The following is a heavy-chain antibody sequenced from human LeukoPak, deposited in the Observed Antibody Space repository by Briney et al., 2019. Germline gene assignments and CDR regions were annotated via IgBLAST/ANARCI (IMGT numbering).Heavy chain of an antibody. CDR2: ISSSSSYI. D-gene: IGHD2-2*01. Sequence: GGSLRLSCAASGFTFSSYSMNWVRQAPGKGLEWVSSISSSSSYIYYADSVKGRFTISRDNAKNSLYLQMNSLRAGDTAVYYCARGLGYCSSTSCYDLLTDYWGQGTLVTVSS. J-gene: IGHJ4*02. V-gene: IGHV3-21*01. CDR3: ARGLGYCSSTSCYDLLTDY. CDR1: GFTFSSYS.